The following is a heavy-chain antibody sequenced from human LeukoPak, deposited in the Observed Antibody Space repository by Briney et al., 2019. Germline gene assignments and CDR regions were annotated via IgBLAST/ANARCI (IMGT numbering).Heavy chain of an antibody. J-gene: IGHJ4*02. CDR2: MNPNSGNT. V-gene: IGHV1-8*01. D-gene: IGHD3-22*01. Sequence: ASVKVSCKASGYTFTSYDINWVRQATGQGLEWMGWMNPNSGNTGYAQKLQGRVTMTTGTSTSTAYMELRSLRSDDTAVYYCARSPDYDSSLCVYWGQGTLVTVSS. CDR3: ARSPDYDSSLCVY. CDR1: GYTFTSYD.